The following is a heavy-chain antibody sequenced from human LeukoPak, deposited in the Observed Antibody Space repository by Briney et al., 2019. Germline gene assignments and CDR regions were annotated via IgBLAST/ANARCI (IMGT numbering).Heavy chain of an antibody. CDR3: ASDSGSYYDAFDI. J-gene: IGHJ3*02. D-gene: IGHD1-26*01. CDR2: IYHSGST. Sequence: SGTLSLTCAVSGGSISSSNWWSWVRQPPGKGLEWIVEIYHSGSTNYNPSLKSRVTISVDTSKNQFSLKLSSVTAADTAVYYCASDSGSYYDAFDIWGQGTMVTVSS. CDR1: GGSISSSNW. V-gene: IGHV4-4*02.